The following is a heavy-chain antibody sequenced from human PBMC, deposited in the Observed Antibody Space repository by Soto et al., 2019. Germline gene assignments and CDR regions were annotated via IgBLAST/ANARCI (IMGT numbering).Heavy chain of an antibody. CDR1: GFTFADYA. Sequence: GGSLRLSCAASGFTFADYAMHWVRQAPGKGLEWVSGITWNSGNIGYADSVKGRFTISRDNAKNSLYLQMNSLGGQDTAFYYCAKGLAVAGPVDYYYHYMDVWGKGTTVTVSS. CDR3: AKGLAVAGPVDYYYHYMDV. CDR2: ITWNSGNI. J-gene: IGHJ6*03. V-gene: IGHV3-9*01. D-gene: IGHD6-19*01.